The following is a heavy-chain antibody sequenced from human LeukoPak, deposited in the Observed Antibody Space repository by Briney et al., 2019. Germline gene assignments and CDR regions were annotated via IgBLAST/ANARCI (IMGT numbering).Heavy chain of an antibody. Sequence: GASVKVSCKGSGYTFTIYGISWVRQAPGQGLEWMGWISAYNGNTNYAQKLQGRVTMTTDTSTSTAYMELRSLRSDDTAVYYCARVLSSPPFSGCLASSYYYYMDVGGKGTTVTVSS. CDR3: ARVLSSPPFSGCLASSYYYYMDV. V-gene: IGHV1-18*01. CDR1: GYTFTIYG. J-gene: IGHJ6*03. CDR2: ISAYNGNT. D-gene: IGHD5-12*01.